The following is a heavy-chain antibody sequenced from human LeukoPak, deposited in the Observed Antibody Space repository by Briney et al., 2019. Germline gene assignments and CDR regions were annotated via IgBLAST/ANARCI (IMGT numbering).Heavy chain of an antibody. J-gene: IGHJ4*02. D-gene: IGHD3-3*01. V-gene: IGHV3-7*01. CDR2: IKQDGSEK. Sequence: GGSLRLSCAASGFTFSNYWMSWVRQAPGKELEWVANIKQDGSEKYYVDSVKGRFTISRDNAKNSLYLQMNSLRAEDTAVYYCARVNQEVFWSGYYTDYWGQGTLVTVSS. CDR3: ARVNQEVFWSGYYTDY. CDR1: GFTFSNYW.